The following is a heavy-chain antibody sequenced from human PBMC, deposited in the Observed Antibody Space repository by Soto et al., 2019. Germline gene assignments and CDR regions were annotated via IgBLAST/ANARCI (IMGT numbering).Heavy chain of an antibody. D-gene: IGHD3-10*02. CDR2: MNPGSGDT. CDR3: ARMETFCSLNWFDP. J-gene: IGHJ5*02. V-gene: IGHV1-8*01. CDR1: GYSFTNND. Sequence: ASVKVSCKASGYSFTNNDVSWVRQATGQGLEWIGWMNPGSGDTGYAQRFQGRVTMTRDISIATAYMELSSLRSDDTAIYYCARMETFCSLNWFDPWGHGTLVTVSS.